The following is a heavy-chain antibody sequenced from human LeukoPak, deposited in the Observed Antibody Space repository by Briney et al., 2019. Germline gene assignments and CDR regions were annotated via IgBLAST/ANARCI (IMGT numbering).Heavy chain of an antibody. CDR2: ISSSSSYI. J-gene: IGHJ3*02. CDR3: AGSDDILTGYYILFFAFDI. D-gene: IGHD3-9*01. Sequence: GGSLRLSCVGSGFHFRTYNMNWVRQAPGKGLEWVSSISSSSSYIYYADSVKGRFTISRDNAKNSLYLQMNSLRAEDTAVYYCAGSDDILTGYYILFFAFDIWGQGTMVTVSS. CDR1: GFHFRTYN. V-gene: IGHV3-21*01.